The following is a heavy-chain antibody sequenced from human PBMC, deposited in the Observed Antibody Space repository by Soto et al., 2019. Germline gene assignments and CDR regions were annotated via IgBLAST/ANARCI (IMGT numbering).Heavy chain of an antibody. Sequence: QVQLVQSGAEVKRPGASVKVSCKASGYTFSSYNIYWVRQAKGQGLEWMGWMNPNNGDKGYAQKFLDRVTMTRDTTIRTAYLELNSLTSEDTAIYYCARGGRYLEWFPWFDPWGQGTLVTVSS. CDR1: GYTFSSYN. CDR3: ARGGRYLEWFPWFDP. CDR2: MNPNNGDK. J-gene: IGHJ5*02. D-gene: IGHD3-3*01. V-gene: IGHV1-8*01.